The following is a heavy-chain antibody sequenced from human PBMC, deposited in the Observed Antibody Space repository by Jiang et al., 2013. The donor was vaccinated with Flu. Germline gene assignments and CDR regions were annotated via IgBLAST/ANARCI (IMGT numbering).Heavy chain of an antibody. J-gene: IGHJ2*01. CDR3: ARPGSYDSSGYYSYFDL. Sequence: GAEVKKPGESLRISCKGSGYSFTSYWISWVRQMPGKGLEWMGRIDPSDSYTNYSPSFQGHVTISADKSISTAYLQWSSLKASDTAMYYCARPGSYDSSGYYSYFDLWGRGTLVT. V-gene: IGHV5-10-1*01. D-gene: IGHD3-22*01. CDR1: GYSFTSYW. CDR2: IDPSDSYT.